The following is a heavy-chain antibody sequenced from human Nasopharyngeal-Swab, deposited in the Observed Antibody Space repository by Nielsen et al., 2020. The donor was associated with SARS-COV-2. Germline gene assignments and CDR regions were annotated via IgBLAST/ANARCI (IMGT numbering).Heavy chain of an antibody. CDR1: DFTFSDSA. J-gene: IGHJ4*02. D-gene: IGHD2-15*01. V-gene: IGHV3-73*01. CDR2: IRSKGNNYAN. CDR3: TRCGGGCYSGRDY. Sequence: GGPLRLSCAASDFTFSDSAIHWVRQASGEGLEWVARIRSKGNNYANAYSASVKGRFIIFRDDPTNTAYLKMNSLKTEDTAMYYCTRCGGGCYSGRDYWGQETLVTVSS.